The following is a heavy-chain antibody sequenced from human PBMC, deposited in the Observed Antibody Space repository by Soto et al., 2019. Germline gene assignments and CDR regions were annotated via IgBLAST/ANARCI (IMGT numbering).Heavy chain of an antibody. CDR3: ARGSNYRSYDY. V-gene: IGHV4-34*01. CDR2: IKHTGVP. D-gene: IGHD3-10*01. CDR1: GGSFSAYY. J-gene: IGHJ4*02. Sequence: SETLSLTCTVSGGSFSAYYWNWIRQPPGKGLEWIGEIKHTGVPTYIPSLKSRVTISVDTSKNQFTLKLSSVTAADTAVYYCARGSNYRSYDYWGQGTLVTVS.